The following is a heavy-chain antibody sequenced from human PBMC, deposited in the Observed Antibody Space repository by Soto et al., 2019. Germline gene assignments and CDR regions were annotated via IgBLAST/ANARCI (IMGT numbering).Heavy chain of an antibody. CDR1: GFTFGDYT. CDR3: ARDPASSNKDDFYGMDG. Sequence: GGSLRLSCVTSGFTFGDYTMSWFRQAPGGGLEWVSFIRSKAYGGTTEYAASVKGRFTISRDDSKSIAYLQMNSLKSEDTGVYYCARDPASSNKDDFYGMDGWGQGTTVTVSS. CDR2: IRSKAYGGTT. J-gene: IGHJ6*02. D-gene: IGHD2-2*01. V-gene: IGHV3-49*03.